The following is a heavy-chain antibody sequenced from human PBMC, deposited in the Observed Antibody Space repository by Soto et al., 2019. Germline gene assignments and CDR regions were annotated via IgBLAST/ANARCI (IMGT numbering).Heavy chain of an antibody. CDR1: GYTFTSSG. J-gene: IGHJ6*04. CDR2: ISAYNGNT. D-gene: IGHD3-10*01. Sequence: GASVKVSCKASGYTFTSSGISWVRQAPGQRLEWMGWISAYNGNTSYAQKLQGRVTMTTDTSTSTAYMELSSLRSEDTAVYYCARGFTGFGELPGMDVWGKGTKVTVYS. CDR3: ARGFTGFGELPGMDV. V-gene: IGHV1-18*01.